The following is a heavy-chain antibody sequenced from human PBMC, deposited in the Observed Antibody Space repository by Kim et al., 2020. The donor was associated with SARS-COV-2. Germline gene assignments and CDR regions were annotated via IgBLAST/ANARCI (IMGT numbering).Heavy chain of an antibody. Sequence: QYADSVKGRFTISRDKSKNTLYLQMNSLRAEDAAVYYCAKGRSVANYGMDVWGQGTTVTGSS. CDR3: AKGRSVANYGMDV. V-gene: IGHV3-23*01. J-gene: IGHJ6*02.